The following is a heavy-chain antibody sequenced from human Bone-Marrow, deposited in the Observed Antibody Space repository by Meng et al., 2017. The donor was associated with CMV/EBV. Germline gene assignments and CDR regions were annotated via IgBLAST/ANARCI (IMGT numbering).Heavy chain of an antibody. J-gene: IGHJ3*02. V-gene: IGHV3-11*01. CDR2: ISPSGDTI. D-gene: IGHD3-10*01. Sequence: GESLKISCAASGFSFSAKYMTWIRQVPGKGLEWVSYISPSGDTIWYADSVKGRFTISRDNVKNSLFLQMNSLRVEDTAVYYCAKDYGRYSYAFDIWGEGIMITVSS. CDR1: GFSFSAKY. CDR3: AKDYGRYSYAFDI.